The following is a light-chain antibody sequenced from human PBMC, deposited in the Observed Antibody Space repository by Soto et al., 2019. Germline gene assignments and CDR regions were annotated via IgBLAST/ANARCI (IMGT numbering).Light chain of an antibody. V-gene: IGLV2-23*01. CDR1: NSDVGSYNL. Sequence: QSALTQPASVSGSPGQSITISCTGTNSDVGSYNLVSWYQQHPGKAPKPMIYEGSKRPSGVSTRFSGSKSGNTASLTISGLQAEDEADYYCCSYVGSSTSYVFGTGTKLTVL. J-gene: IGLJ1*01. CDR2: EGS. CDR3: CSYVGSSTSYV.